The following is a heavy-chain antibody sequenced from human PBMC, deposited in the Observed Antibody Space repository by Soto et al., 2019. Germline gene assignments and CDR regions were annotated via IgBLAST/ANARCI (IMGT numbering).Heavy chain of an antibody. CDR1: GFTFSHYG. CDR2: ISYDGSSK. V-gene: IGHV3-30*18. CDR3: AKHRLYYGDYLDC. Sequence: QVQLVESGGGVVQPGRSLRLSCTGSGFTFSHYGMFWVRQAPGKGLEWVAVISYDGSSKYYADSVKGRFTISRDNSKNTLYLQMSSLRGDDTAVYYCAKHRLYYGDYLDCWGQGTLVTVSS. D-gene: IGHD4-17*01. J-gene: IGHJ4*02.